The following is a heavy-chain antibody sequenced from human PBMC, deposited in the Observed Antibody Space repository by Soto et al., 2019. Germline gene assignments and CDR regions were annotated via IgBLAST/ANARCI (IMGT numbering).Heavy chain of an antibody. V-gene: IGHV1-8*02. CDR2: MSPGNGNT. Sequence: QVQLVQSGAEVRNPGASVKVSCKASGYTFTTFDINWVRQSTGQGLEWMGWMSPGNGNTGHAQKFQGRVTMPRDTSISTAYVELSSLTSEDTAVYYCARGVEAGLDYWGQGTQFTVSS. CDR3: ARGVEAGLDY. J-gene: IGHJ4*02. CDR1: GYTFTTFD.